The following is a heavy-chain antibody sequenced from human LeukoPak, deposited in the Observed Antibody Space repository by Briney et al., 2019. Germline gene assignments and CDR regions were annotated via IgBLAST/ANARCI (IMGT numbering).Heavy chain of an antibody. D-gene: IGHD6-13*01. J-gene: IGHJ5*02. CDR2: MNPNSGNT. CDR1: GGTVRRFG. V-gene: IGHV1-8*01. Sequence: ASVKVSCKASGGTVRRFGISWVRQATGQGLEWMGWMNPNSGNTGYAQKFQGRVTMTRNTSISTAYMELSSLRSEDTAVYYCARWYSSSWYGGWFDPWGQGTLVTVSS. CDR3: ARWYSSSWYGGWFDP.